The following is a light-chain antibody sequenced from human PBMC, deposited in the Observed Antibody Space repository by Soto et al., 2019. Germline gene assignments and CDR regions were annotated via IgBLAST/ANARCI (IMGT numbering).Light chain of an antibody. J-gene: IGKJ2*01. CDR2: MVS. CDR3: QQYNTYPHT. V-gene: IGKV1-5*03. CDR1: QSISSL. Sequence: DIQMTQSPSTLSASVGDRVTLTCRASQSISSLLAWYQQKPGKAPKILIFMVSNLESGVPSRFSGTGSGTEFTLTISSLQPDDFATYFCQQYNTYPHTFGQGTKLEIK.